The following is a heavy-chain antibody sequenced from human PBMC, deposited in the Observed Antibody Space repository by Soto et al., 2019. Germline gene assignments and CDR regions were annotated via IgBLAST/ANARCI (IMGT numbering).Heavy chain of an antibody. J-gene: IGHJ4*02. CDR1: GGSFSGYY. CDR2: INHSGST. V-gene: IGHV4-34*01. D-gene: IGHD6-6*01. CDR3: ARRYSSSSLGY. Sequence: SETLSLTCAVYGGSFSGYYWSWIRQPPGKGLEWIGEINHSGSTNYNPSLKSRVTISVDTSKNQFSLKLSSVTAADTAVYYCARRYSSSSLGYWGQGTLVTVSS.